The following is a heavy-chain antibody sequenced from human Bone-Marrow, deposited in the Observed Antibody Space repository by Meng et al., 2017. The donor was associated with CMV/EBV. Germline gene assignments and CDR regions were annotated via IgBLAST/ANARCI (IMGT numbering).Heavy chain of an antibody. Sequence: GESLKISCATSGFTFSNYAMTWVRQAPGKGLEWVPTLSGSGGYTYHADSVKGRFTISRDNSKNTLYLQMNILRVEDTAVYYCASHNSTSCYPYFDYWGQGTLVTVSS. CDR2: LSGSGGYT. V-gene: IGHV3-23*01. J-gene: IGHJ4*02. D-gene: IGHD2-2*01. CDR1: GFTFSNYA. CDR3: ASHNSTSCYPYFDY.